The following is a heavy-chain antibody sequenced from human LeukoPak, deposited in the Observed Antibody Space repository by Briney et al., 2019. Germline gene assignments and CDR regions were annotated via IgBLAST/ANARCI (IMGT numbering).Heavy chain of an antibody. J-gene: IGHJ4*02. Sequence: SVKVSRKASGGTFSSYAISWVRQAPGQGLEWMGGIIPIFGTANYAQKFQGRVTITADESTSTAYMELSSLRSEDTAAYYCARGVEYSSSSASDYWGQGTLVTVSS. CDR1: GGTFSSYA. CDR2: IIPIFGTA. D-gene: IGHD6-6*01. CDR3: ARGVEYSSSSASDY. V-gene: IGHV1-69*01.